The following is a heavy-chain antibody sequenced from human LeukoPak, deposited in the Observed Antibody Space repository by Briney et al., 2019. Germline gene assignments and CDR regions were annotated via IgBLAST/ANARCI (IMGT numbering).Heavy chain of an antibody. D-gene: IGHD3-10*01. Sequence: PSETLSPTCTVSGGSISSYYWSWIRQPAGKGLEWIGRIYTSGSTNYNPSLKSRVTMSVDTSKNQFSLKLSSVTAADTAVYYCAREASDKGSYYTNWFDPWGQGTLVTVSS. CDR1: GGSISSYY. J-gene: IGHJ5*02. V-gene: IGHV4-4*07. CDR3: AREASDKGSYYTNWFDP. CDR2: IYTSGST.